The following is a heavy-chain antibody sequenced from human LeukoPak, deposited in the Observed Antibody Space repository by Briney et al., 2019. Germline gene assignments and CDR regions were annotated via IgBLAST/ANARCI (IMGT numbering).Heavy chain of an antibody. CDR1: GFTFSSYW. V-gene: IGHV3-7*01. CDR2: IKLDGSEA. D-gene: IGHD2-2*01. J-gene: IGHJ4*02. Sequence: GGSLRLSCAASGFTFSSYWMSWVRQAPGKGLEWVANIKLDGSEAFYLDSVKGRFTISRDNAKSSVSLQMNSLRADDTAVYFCVRDQLGSFDNWGQGTLVTVSS. CDR3: VRDQLGSFDN.